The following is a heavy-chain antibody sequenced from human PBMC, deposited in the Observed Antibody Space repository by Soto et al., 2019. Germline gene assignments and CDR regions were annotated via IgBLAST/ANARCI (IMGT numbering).Heavy chain of an antibody. CDR3: ARSRDGYPPHAEYFQH. CDR1: GGSISSYY. CDR2: IYYSGST. D-gene: IGHD5-12*01. Sequence: SETLSLTCTVSGGSISSYYWSWIRQPPGKGLEWIGYIYYSGSTNYNPSLKSRVTISVDTSKNQFSLKLSSVTAADTAVYYCARSRDGYPPHAEYFQHWGQRTPVTVSS. J-gene: IGHJ1*01. V-gene: IGHV4-59*01.